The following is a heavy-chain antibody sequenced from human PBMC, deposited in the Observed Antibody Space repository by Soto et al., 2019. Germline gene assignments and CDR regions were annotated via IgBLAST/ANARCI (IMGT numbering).Heavy chain of an antibody. CDR1: GFTFTSYD. CDR3: ARIPSYDTSGPLDYYYGMDV. J-gene: IGHJ6*02. D-gene: IGHD3-22*01. Sequence: QVQLVHSGAEVKKPGASVKVSCKASGFTFTSYDIGWVRQASGQGLEWMGWMNPNRGNTGSAQKCRGRVTRNRNTAIGTAYTELSSLRDEETAVYYCARIPSYDTSGPLDYYYGMDVWGPGTTVTVSS. V-gene: IGHV1-8*01. CDR2: MNPNRGNT.